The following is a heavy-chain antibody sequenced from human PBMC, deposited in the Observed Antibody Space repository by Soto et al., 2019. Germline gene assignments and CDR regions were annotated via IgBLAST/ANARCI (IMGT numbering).Heavy chain of an antibody. CDR1: GYSFTTYW. D-gene: IGHD3-22*01. V-gene: IGHV5-51*01. CDR3: ARKYYYDSSGYRDALDI. CDR2: IYPGDSDT. J-gene: IGHJ3*02. Sequence: PGESLKISCKGSGYSFTTYWIAWVRQMPGKGLEWMGIIYPGDSDTRYSPSFQGQVTISADKSISIAYLQWSSLKASDTAMYYCARKYYYDSSGYRDALDIWGQGTMVTVSS.